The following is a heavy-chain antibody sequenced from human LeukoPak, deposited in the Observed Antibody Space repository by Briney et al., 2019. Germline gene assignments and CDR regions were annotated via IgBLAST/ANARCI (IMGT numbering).Heavy chain of an antibody. J-gene: IGHJ4*02. CDR2: INHSGST. CDR3: ARGYCSSTSCYIYYFDY. D-gene: IGHD2-2*01. CDR1: GGSFSGYY. Sequence: SETLSLTCAVYGGSFSGYYWSWIRQPPGKGLEWTGEINHSGSTNYNPSLKSRVTISVDTSKNQFSLKLSSVTAADTAVYYCARGYCSSTSCYIYYFDYWGQGTLVTVSS. V-gene: IGHV4-34*01.